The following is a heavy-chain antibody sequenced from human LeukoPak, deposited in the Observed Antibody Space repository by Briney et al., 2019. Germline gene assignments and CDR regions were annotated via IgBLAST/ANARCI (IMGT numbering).Heavy chain of an antibody. D-gene: IGHD6-6*01. CDR1: GFTFSNYG. Sequence: GGSLRLSCAGSGFTFSNYGMKWVRQAPRKGLQWVSYISSNSRNIDYADSVRGRFTISRDNLKNSLYLQINSLRVEDTAVYYCARGGAARPDYWGQGTLVTVSS. CDR2: ISSNSRNI. CDR3: ARGGAARPDY. V-gene: IGHV3-48*04. J-gene: IGHJ4*02.